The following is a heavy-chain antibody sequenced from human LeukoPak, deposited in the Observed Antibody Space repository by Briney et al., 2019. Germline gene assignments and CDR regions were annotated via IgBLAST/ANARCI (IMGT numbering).Heavy chain of an antibody. D-gene: IGHD3-9*01. CDR1: GGSISSDY. CDR3: ARGKLRYFDWLPLPDY. V-gene: IGHV4-59*01. CDR2: IYYSGST. J-gene: IGHJ4*02. Sequence: PSETLSPTCTVSGGSISSDYWSWIRQPPGKGLEWIGYIYYSGSTNYNPSLKSRVTISVDTSKNQFSLKLSSVTDADTAVYYCARGKLRYFDWLPLPDYWGQGTLVTVSS.